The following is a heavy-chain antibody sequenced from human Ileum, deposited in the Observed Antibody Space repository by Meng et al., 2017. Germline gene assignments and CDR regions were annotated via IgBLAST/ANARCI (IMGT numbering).Heavy chain of an antibody. CDR1: GYTFTSYD. V-gene: IGHV1-18*01. CDR3: ARGDSSGWGALDY. D-gene: IGHD6-19*01. J-gene: IGHJ4*02. Sequence: QVQLGQSGAEVKNPGDSVKVYGKAAGYTFTSYDINWVRQASGQGLEWMGWISAYNGNTNYAQKLQGRVTMTTDTSTSTAYMELRSLRSDDTAVYYCARGDSSGWGALDYWGQGTLVTVSS. CDR2: ISAYNGNT.